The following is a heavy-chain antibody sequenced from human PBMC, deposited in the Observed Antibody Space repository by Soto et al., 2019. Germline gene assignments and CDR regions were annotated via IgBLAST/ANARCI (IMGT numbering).Heavy chain of an antibody. CDR3: AREDVLMVYAIDY. D-gene: IGHD2-8*01. Sequence: GGSLRLSCAASGFTFSDYYMSWIRQAPGKGLEWVSYISSSGSTIYYADSVKGRFTISRDNARNSLYLQMNSLRAEDTAVYYCAREDVLMVYAIDYWGQGTLVTVSS. CDR2: ISSSGSTI. J-gene: IGHJ4*02. V-gene: IGHV3-11*01. CDR1: GFTFSDYY.